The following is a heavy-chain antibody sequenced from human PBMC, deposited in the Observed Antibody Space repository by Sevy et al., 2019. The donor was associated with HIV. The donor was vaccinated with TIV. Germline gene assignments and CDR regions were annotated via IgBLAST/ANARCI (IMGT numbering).Heavy chain of an antibody. D-gene: IGHD2-2*01. CDR2: INPNSGDT. J-gene: IGHJ4*01. CDR3: ARDFTSSWYGGADF. Sequence: ASVKVSCKASGYSFTGHYIHWVRQAPGQGLEWIGWINPNSGDTNYAQNFQGRVTVTRDTSISTVYMELSGLRSDDTAVYYCARDFTSSWYGGADFWGHGALVTVSS. CDR1: GYSFTGHY. V-gene: IGHV1-2*02.